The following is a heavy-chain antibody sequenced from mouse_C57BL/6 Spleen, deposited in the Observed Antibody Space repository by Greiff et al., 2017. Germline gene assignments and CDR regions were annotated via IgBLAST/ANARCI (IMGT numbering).Heavy chain of an antibody. J-gene: IGHJ3*01. V-gene: IGHV10-1*01. Sequence: EVQGVESGGGLVQPKGSLKLSCAASGFSFNTYAMNWVRQAPGKGLEWVARIRSKSNNYATYYADSVKDRFTISRDDSESMLYLQMNNLKTEDTAMYYCVYDYDVGFAYCGQGTLVTVSA. CDR3: VYDYDVGFAY. CDR1: GFSFNTYA. D-gene: IGHD2-4*01. CDR2: IRSKSNNYAT.